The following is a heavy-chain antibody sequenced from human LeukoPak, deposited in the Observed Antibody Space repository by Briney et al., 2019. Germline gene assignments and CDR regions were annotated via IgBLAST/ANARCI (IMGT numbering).Heavy chain of an antibody. D-gene: IGHD1-26*01. J-gene: IGHJ4*02. CDR3: ARDSAGTKDF. Sequence: SETLSLTCAVSGVSISSIYWWSWVRQPPGKGLEWIGEIYHSGITNYNPSLKSRVAISVDKSKNHFSLNLSSVTAADTAVYYCARDSAGTKDFWGQGTLVAVSS. V-gene: IGHV4-4*02. CDR1: GVSISSIYW. CDR2: IYHSGIT.